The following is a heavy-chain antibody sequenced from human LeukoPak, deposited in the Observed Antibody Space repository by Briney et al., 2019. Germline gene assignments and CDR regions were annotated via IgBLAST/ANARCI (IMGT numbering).Heavy chain of an antibody. CDR3: ARESWSDSVAFDI. CDR2: ISYGGIDK. D-gene: IGHD3-3*01. Sequence: GGSLRLSCAASGFTFSSYAMHWVRQAPGEGLEWVGLISYGGIDKSYADSVKGRFTISRDSSKRTLYLQMNSLRAEDTAMYYCARESWSDSVAFDIWGLGTMVIVSS. J-gene: IGHJ3*02. V-gene: IGHV3-30*04. CDR1: GFTFSSYA.